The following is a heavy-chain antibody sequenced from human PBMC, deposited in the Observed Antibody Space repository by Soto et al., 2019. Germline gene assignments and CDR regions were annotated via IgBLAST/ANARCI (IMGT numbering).Heavy chain of an antibody. CDR2: IYYSGST. V-gene: IGHV4-39*01. J-gene: IGHJ4*02. CDR1: GGSISSSSYY. Sequence: QLQLQESGPGLVKPSETLSLTCTVSGGSISSSSYYWGWIRQPSGKGLEWIGSIYYSGSTYYNPSLTSRVTISLDTSKNQFSLKLSSVTAADTAVYYCASSYGDYVSYWGQGTLVTVSS. D-gene: IGHD4-17*01. CDR3: ASSYGDYVSY.